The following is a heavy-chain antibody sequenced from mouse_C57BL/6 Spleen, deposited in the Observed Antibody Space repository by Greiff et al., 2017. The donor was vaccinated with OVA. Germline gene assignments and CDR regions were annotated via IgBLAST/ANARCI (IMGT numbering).Heavy chain of an antibody. J-gene: IGHJ4*01. V-gene: IGHV5-17*01. Sequence: DVKLVESGGGLVKPGGSLKLSCAASGFTFSDYGMHWVRQAPEKGLEWVAYISSGSSTIYYADTVKGRFTISRDNAKNTLFLQMTSLRSEDTAMYYCARSDFSRYAMDYWGQGTSVTVSS. CDR1: GFTFSDYG. CDR3: ARSDFSRYAMDY. CDR2: ISSGSSTI.